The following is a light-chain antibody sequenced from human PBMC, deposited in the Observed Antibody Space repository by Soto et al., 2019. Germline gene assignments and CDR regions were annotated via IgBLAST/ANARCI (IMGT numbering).Light chain of an antibody. CDR3: QQRSDWAFS. Sequence: EIVLTQSPATLSLSPGETATLSCRASESISDYLGWYQQKPGQAPRLLIYDASNRATGIPGRFSGSGYGIDFTLTISSLEPEDFAVYYCQQRSDWAFSFGPGTKVDLK. CDR1: ESISDY. J-gene: IGKJ3*01. CDR2: DAS. V-gene: IGKV3-11*01.